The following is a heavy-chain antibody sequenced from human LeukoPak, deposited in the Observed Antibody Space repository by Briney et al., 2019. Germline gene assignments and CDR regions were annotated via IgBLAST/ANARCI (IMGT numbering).Heavy chain of an antibody. V-gene: IGHV1-2*02. D-gene: IGHD3-16*01. CDR1: GYTFTDHY. J-gene: IGHJ3*02. Sequence: ASVKVSCKASGYTFTDHYMHWVRLAPGQGPEWVGWINPNSGGTNYAQKFQGRVTMTRDTSISTAYMELSRLRSDDTAVYYCARHLEEIRDAFDIWGQGTMVTVSS. CDR2: INPNSGGT. CDR3: ARHLEEIRDAFDI.